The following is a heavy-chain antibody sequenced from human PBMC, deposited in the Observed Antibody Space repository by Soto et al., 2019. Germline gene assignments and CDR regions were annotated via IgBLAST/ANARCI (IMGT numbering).Heavy chain of an antibody. D-gene: IGHD3-10*01. J-gene: IGHJ5*02. V-gene: IGHV4-59*01. Sequence: SETLSLTCTVSGGSXSNYYWSWIRQPPGRGLEWIGYIYYSGSTNNNPSLKSRVTISVDTSKNQFSLKLSSVTAADTAMYYCARAYGSGRNWFAPRGQGTLVTVSS. CDR3: ARAYGSGRNWFAP. CDR2: IYYSGST. CDR1: GGSXSNYY.